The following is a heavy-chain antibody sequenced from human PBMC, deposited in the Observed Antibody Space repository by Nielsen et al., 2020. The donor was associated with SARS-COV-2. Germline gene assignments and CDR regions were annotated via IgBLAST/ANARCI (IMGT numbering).Heavy chain of an antibody. Sequence: GESLKISCAASGFTFRVYWMTWVRQAPGKGLEWVANINQDAREKYYVDSVKGRFTISRDNSKNTLYLQMNSLRAEDTAVYYCAKVNSGWYEYYFDYWGQGTLVTVSS. CDR3: AKVNSGWYEYYFDY. J-gene: IGHJ4*02. D-gene: IGHD6-19*01. CDR2: INQDAREK. CDR1: GFTFRVYW. V-gene: IGHV3-7*01.